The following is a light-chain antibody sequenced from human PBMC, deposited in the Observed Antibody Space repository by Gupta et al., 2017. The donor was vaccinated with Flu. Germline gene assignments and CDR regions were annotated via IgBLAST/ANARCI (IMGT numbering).Light chain of an antibody. V-gene: IGLV2-8*01. CDR1: SSDVGGYNF. CDR3: SSYAGTNNLV. CDR2: DLN. J-gene: IGLJ2*01. Sequence: QSALTQPPTASGSLGQSVTISCPGSSSDVGGYNFVSWYQQHSGKAPKLMIYDLNRRPSGVPVRFSGSRSGNTASLTVSGLQAEDEADYYCSSYAGTNNLVFGGGTRLTVL.